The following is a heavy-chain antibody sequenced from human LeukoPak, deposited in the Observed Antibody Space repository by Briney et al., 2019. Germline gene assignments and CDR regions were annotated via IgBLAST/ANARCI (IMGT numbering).Heavy chain of an antibody. J-gene: IGHJ1*01. D-gene: IGHD1-14*01. CDR1: GFTLSSNY. V-gene: IGHV3-53*01. CDR2: IYSGGSI. Sequence: GGSLRLSCAASGFTLSSNYMNWVRQASGEGLEWVSLIYSGGSIYYADSVKGRFTTSRDNSKNTLYLQMNSLRAEDTAVYYCARGNRQWKDAEYFQHWGQGTLVTVSS. CDR3: ARGNRQWKDAEYFQH.